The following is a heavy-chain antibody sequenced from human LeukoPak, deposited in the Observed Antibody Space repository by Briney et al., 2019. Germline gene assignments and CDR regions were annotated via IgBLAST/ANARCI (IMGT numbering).Heavy chain of an antibody. D-gene: IGHD3-10*01. CDR1: GGSISSSSYY. Sequence: SETLSLTCTVSGGSISSSSYYWGWIRQPPGTGLEWIVSIYYSGSTYYNPSLKSRVTISVDTSKNQFSLKLSSVTAADTAVYYCARERGDYFDYWGQGTLVTVSS. CDR2: IYYSGST. CDR3: ARERGDYFDY. V-gene: IGHV4-39*07. J-gene: IGHJ4*02.